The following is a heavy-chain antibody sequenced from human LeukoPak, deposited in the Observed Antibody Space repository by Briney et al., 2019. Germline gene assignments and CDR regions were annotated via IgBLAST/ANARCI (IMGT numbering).Heavy chain of an antibody. Sequence: GRSLRLSCAASGFSFDDYAMHWVRQAPGKGLEWVSGIGWNGGGIVYADSVKGRFTISRDNSKNTLYLQMNSLRAEDTAVYYCAESRGRYDSSGYYPPWGQGTLVTVSS. CDR1: GFSFDDYA. D-gene: IGHD3-22*01. V-gene: IGHV3-9*01. CDR3: AESRGRYDSSGYYPP. J-gene: IGHJ5*02. CDR2: IGWNGGGI.